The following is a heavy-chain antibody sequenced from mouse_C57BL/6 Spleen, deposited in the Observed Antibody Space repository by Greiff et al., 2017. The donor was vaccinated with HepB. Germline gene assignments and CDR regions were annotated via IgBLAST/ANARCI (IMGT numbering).Heavy chain of an antibody. CDR2: IDPEDGET. D-gene: IGHD1-1*01. V-gene: IGHV14-2*01. J-gene: IGHJ2*01. CDR3: ASFPHYYGSSSDY. CDR1: GFNIKDYY. Sequence: VQLQQSGAELVKPGASVKLSCTASGFNIKDYYMHWVKQRTEQGLEWIGRIDPEDGETKDAPKFQGKATITADTSSNTAYLQLSSLTSEDTAVYYCASFPHYYGSSSDYWGQGTTLTVSS.